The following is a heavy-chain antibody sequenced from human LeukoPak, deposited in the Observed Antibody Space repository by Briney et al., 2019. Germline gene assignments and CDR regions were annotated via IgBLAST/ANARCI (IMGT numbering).Heavy chain of an antibody. CDR1: GGTFSSYA. Sequence: SVKVSCKASGGTFSSYAISWVRHAPGQGLEWTGGIIPIFGTANYAQKFQGRVTITADESTSTAYMELSSLRSEDTAVYYCARDGLGCSSTSCHNWGQGSLVTVSS. CDR2: IIPIFGTA. J-gene: IGHJ4*02. D-gene: IGHD2-2*01. CDR3: ARDGLGCSSTSCHN. V-gene: IGHV1-69*13.